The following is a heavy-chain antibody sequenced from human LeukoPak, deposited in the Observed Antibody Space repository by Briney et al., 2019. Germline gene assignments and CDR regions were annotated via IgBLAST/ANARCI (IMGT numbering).Heavy chain of an antibody. Sequence: GGSLRLSCAASGFAFSNYDFHWVRQVTGKGLEWVSGIGTTGDTYYPGSVKGRFTISRENAKNSFYLQMNSLRAGGTAVYYCVRVNWLHYSGMDVWGQGTTVTVSS. V-gene: IGHV3-13*01. CDR3: VRVNWLHYSGMDV. D-gene: IGHD5-12*01. CDR2: IGTTGDT. J-gene: IGHJ6*02. CDR1: GFAFSNYD.